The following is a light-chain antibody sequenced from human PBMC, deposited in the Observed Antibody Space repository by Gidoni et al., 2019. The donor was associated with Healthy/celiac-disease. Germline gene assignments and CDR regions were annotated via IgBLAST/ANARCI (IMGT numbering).Light chain of an antibody. CDR2: AAS. J-gene: IGKJ2*01. CDR3: QQSYNPPRT. CDR1: QGISSY. V-gene: IGKV1-39*01. Sequence: DIQMTQSPSSLSASLGDRVTITCRASQGISSYLNWYQQKPGKAPKLLIYAASSLQSGVPSRFSGSGSGTDFTLTISSLQPEDFATYYCQQSYNPPRTFGQGTKLEIK.